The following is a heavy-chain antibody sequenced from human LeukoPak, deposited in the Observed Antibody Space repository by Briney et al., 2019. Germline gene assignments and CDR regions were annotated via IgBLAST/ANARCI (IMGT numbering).Heavy chain of an antibody. D-gene: IGHD5-24*01. J-gene: IGHJ4*02. CDR2: ISPSGDIT. CDR3: AKRDGYNSGPFDY. CDR1: GFIFSSHG. V-gene: IGHV3-23*01. Sequence: PGGSLRLSCAASGFIFSSHGMNWVRQAPGKGLEWVSGISPSGDITYYADSVKGRFTISRDNSKNTVYLQMNSLRTEDTAVYYCAKRDGYNSGPFDYWGQGTLVTVSS.